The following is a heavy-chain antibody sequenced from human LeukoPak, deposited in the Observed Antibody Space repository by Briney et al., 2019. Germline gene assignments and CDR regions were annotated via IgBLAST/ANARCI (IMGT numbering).Heavy chain of an antibody. Sequence: GGSLRLSRAVSGFTVSSNYMGSVRQTPGKGLEWGSVIYVGVSTYYADSVKGIFTNSRNNSNNTLYLQMNSLSAEDKAVYYCARAASVAGTYALNHWGQGTLVTVSS. V-gene: IGHV3-66*01. J-gene: IGHJ4*02. CDR3: ARAASVAGTYALNH. D-gene: IGHD6-19*01. CDR1: GFTVSSNY. CDR2: IYVGVST.